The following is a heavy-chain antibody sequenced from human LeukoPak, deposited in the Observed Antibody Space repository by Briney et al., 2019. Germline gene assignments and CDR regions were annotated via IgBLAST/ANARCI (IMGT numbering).Heavy chain of an antibody. CDR2: ISYDGSNK. J-gene: IGHJ4*02. D-gene: IGHD5-12*01. V-gene: IGHV3-30*18. CDR1: GFTFSSYG. Sequence: GGSPRLSCAASGFTFSSYGMHWVRQAPGKGLEWVAVISYDGSNKYYADSVKGRFTISRDNSKNTLYLQMNSLRAEDTAVYYCAKDKRWLRLKGSYYFDYWGQGTLVTVSS. CDR3: AKDKRWLRLKGSYYFDY.